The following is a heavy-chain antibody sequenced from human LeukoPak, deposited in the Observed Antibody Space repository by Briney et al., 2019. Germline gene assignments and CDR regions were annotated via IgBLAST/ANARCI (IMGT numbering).Heavy chain of an antibody. J-gene: IGHJ4*02. V-gene: IGHV1-18*01. CDR1: GYTFTSYG. CDR3: ASSRPRYYSSTSCYDFDY. D-gene: IGHD2-2*01. CDR2: ISAYNGNT. Sequence: GASVKVSCKASGYTFTSYGISRVRQAPGQGLEWMGWISAYNGNTNYAQKLQGRVTMTTDTSTSTAYMELRSLRSDDTAVYYCASSRPRYYSSTSCYDFDYWGQGTLVTVSS.